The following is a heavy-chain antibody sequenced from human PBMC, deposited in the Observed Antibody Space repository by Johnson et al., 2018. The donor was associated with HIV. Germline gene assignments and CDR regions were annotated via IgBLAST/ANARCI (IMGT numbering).Heavy chain of an antibody. CDR2: ISYDGSNK. CDR3: ASERVSDILSGDDALDV. CDR1: GFIFSGFG. J-gene: IGHJ3*01. D-gene: IGHD3-9*01. V-gene: IGHV3-30*03. Sequence: VQLVESGGGVVQPGSPLRLSCAASGFIFSGFGLHWVRQAPGKGLEWVVSISYDGSNKYYADSVRGRITISRDNSKITLYLQMNSLRAEDTAVYYCASERVSDILSGDDALDVWGQGTMVTVSS.